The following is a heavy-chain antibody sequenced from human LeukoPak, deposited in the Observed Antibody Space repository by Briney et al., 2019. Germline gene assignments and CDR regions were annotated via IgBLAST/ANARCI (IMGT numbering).Heavy chain of an antibody. D-gene: IGHD6-13*01. CDR1: GFTFSSYG. CDR3: ARDLGAAGYWYFDL. V-gene: IGHV3-33*01. J-gene: IGHJ2*01. Sequence: GGSLRLSCAASGFTFSSYGMHWVSQAPGKGLEWVAVIWYDGSNNYYADSVKGRFTISRDNSKNTLFLQMNSLRAEDTAVYYCARDLGAAGYWYFDLWGRGTLVTVSS. CDR2: IWYDGSNN.